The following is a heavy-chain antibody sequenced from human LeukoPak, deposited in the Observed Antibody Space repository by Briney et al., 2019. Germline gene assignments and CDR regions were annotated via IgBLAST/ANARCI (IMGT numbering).Heavy chain of an antibody. Sequence: SETLSLTCTVSGGSISSYYWSWIRQPAGKGLEWIGRIYTSGSTNYNPSLKSRVTISVDTSKDQFSLKLNSVTAADTAVYYCARVRPGYYYYMDVWGKGTTVTISS. V-gene: IGHV4-4*07. CDR2: IYTSGST. D-gene: IGHD3-10*01. CDR3: ARVRPGYYYYMDV. J-gene: IGHJ6*03. CDR1: GGSISSYY.